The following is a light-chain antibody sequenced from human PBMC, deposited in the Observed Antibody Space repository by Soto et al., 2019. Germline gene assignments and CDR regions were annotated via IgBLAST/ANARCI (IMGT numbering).Light chain of an antibody. Sequence: IQFAHTPSSLSASVGDRVTITCRSSQGISSYLAWYQQKPGKAPKLLIYAGSTLQSGVPSRFSGSGSGTDFTLTISSLQPEDFATYYCQQLNSYPALTFGGGTKVDIK. V-gene: IGKV1-9*01. J-gene: IGKJ4*01. CDR1: QGISSY. CDR2: AGS. CDR3: QQLNSYPALT.